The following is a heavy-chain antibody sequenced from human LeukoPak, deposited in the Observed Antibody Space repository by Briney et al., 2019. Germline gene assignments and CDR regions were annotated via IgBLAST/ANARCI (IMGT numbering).Heavy chain of an antibody. CDR3: ARAPRADYYDSSGYYSEFDY. CDR1: GGSISSYY. J-gene: IGHJ4*02. D-gene: IGHD3-22*01. V-gene: IGHV4-59*01. Sequence: PSETLSLTCTVSGGSISSYYWSWIRQPPGKGLEWIGYIYYSGSTNYNPSLKSRVTISVDTSKNQFSLKLSSVTAADTAVYYCARAPRADYYDSSGYYSEFDYWGQGTLVTVSS. CDR2: IYYSGST.